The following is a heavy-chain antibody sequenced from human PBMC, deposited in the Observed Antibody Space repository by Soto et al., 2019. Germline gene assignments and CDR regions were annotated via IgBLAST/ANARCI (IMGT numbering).Heavy chain of an antibody. Sequence: QVQLQESGPGLVKPSETLSLSCTVSGGSMFDSYWNWIRQSPGKGLEWIGYIYYSGTTNYNPSLWGRVNISLDTSKNQFSLELKSVTAADTAVYYCARDVEALPYWYFDLWGRGTLVTVSS. D-gene: IGHD2-15*01. V-gene: IGHV4-59*01. CDR1: GGSMFDSY. J-gene: IGHJ2*01. CDR3: ARDVEALPYWYFDL. CDR2: IYYSGTT.